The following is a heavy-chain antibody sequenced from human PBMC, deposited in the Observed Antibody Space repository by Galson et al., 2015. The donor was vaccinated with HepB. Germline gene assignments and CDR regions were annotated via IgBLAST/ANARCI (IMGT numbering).Heavy chain of an antibody. CDR2: ISYDETNK. D-gene: IGHD3-22*01. Sequence: SLRLSCAASGFTFVNYAMHWVRQAPGKGLEWVAVISYDETNKYVDSVRGRFTISRDNSKNTLYLEMNSLRTEDTALYYCARDQDYYDSRGYHKYWGQGTLVTVTS. CDR1: GFTFVNYA. CDR3: ARDQDYYDSRGYHKY. V-gene: IGHV3-30*04. J-gene: IGHJ4*02.